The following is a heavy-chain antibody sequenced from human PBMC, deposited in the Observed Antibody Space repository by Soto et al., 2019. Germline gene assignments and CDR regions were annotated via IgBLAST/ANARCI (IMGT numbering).Heavy chain of an antibody. V-gene: IGHV3-23*01. J-gene: IGHJ6*02. CDR2: ISGSGGST. D-gene: IGHD3-9*01. CDR1: GFTFSSYA. Sequence: GGSLRLSCAASGFTFSSYAMSWVRQAPGKGLEWVSAISGSGGSTYYADSVKGRFTISRDNSKNTLYLQMNSLRAEDTAVYYCAKLFLGMYYDILTGYPYGMDVWGQGTTVTVSS. CDR3: AKLFLGMYYDILTGYPYGMDV.